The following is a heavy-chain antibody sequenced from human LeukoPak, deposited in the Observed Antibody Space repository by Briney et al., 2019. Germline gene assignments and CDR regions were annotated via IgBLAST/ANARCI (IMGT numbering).Heavy chain of an antibody. CDR1: GYTFTSYG. CDR2: IIPIFGTA. V-gene: IGHV1-69*13. D-gene: IGHD6-6*01. CDR3: AREDSSSSVGY. Sequence: ASVKVSCKASGYTFTSYGISWVRQAPGQGLEWMGGIIPIFGTANYAQKFQGRVTITADESTSTAYMELSSLRSEDTAVYYCAREDSSSSVGYWGQGTLVTVSS. J-gene: IGHJ4*02.